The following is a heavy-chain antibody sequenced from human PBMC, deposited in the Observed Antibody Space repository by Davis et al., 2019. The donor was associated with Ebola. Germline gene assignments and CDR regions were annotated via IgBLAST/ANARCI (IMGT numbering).Heavy chain of an antibody. D-gene: IGHD3-3*01. CDR2: ISYDGSNK. CDR3: ARDQKSAIFRPGGMDV. Sequence: GESLKISCAASGFTFSSYAMHWVRQAPGKGLEWVVVISYDGSNKYYADSVKGRFTISRDNSKNTLYLQMNSLRDEDTAVYYCARDQKSAIFRPGGMDVWGQGTTVTVSS. J-gene: IGHJ6*02. V-gene: IGHV3-30-3*01. CDR1: GFTFSSYA.